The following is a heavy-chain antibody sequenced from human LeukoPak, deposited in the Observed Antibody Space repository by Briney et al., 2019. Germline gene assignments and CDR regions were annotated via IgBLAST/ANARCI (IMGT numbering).Heavy chain of an antibody. CDR1: GYTFTSYG. CDR3: ARDYLPDTAMVNYYYGMDV. J-gene: IGHJ6*04. D-gene: IGHD5-18*01. Sequence: GASVKVSCKASGYTFTSYGISWVRQAPGQGLEWMGWISAYNGNTNYAQKLQSRVTMTTDTSTSTAYMELRSLRSDDTAVYYCARDYLPDTAMVNYYYGMDVWGKGTTVTVSS. V-gene: IGHV1-18*04. CDR2: ISAYNGNT.